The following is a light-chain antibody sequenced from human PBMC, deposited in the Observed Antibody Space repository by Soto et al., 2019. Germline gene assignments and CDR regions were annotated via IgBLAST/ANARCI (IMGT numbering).Light chain of an antibody. Sequence: DIQMTQSTSSLSASVGDRVTITCRASQSISSYLNWYQQKPGKAPKLLIYAASSLQSGVPSRFSGSGSGTDFTLTISSLQPEDFATYYCQQSYSILLTFGGGTKVEIK. V-gene: IGKV1-39*01. CDR3: QQSYSILLT. CDR2: AAS. CDR1: QSISSY. J-gene: IGKJ4*01.